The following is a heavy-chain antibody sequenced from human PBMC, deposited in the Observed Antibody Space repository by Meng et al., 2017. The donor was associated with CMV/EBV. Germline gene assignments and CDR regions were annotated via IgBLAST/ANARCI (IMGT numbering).Heavy chain of an antibody. J-gene: IGHJ4*02. CDR3: ARVRDSGWDY. Sequence: VQLREAGAGGLRPSEPLTLTCAVSGVSLRCYAWSWIRQPHGKGLEWIGDINHSGSTNYNPSLKSRVTISVDTSKHQFSLKLSSVTAADTAVYYCARVRDSGWDYWGQGTLVTVSS. D-gene: IGHD3-22*01. CDR1: GVSLRCYA. V-gene: IGHV4-34*01. CDR2: INHSGST.